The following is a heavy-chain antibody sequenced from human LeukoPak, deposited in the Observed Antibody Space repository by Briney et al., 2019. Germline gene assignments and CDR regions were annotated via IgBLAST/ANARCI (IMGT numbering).Heavy chain of an antibody. CDR2: INPNSGGT. Sequence: ASVKVSCKTSGYTFTHYALHWVRQAPGQGLEWMGWINPNSGGTNYAQKVQGRVTMTADTSTSTSYMELRSLRSDDTAVYYCAREHSSSWDQFDYWGQGTLVTVSP. CDR1: GYTFTHYA. D-gene: IGHD6-13*01. V-gene: IGHV1-3*01. CDR3: AREHSSSWDQFDY. J-gene: IGHJ4*02.